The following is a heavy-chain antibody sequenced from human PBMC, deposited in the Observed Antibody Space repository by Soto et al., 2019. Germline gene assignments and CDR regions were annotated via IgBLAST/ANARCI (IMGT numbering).Heavy chain of an antibody. CDR1: GFTFSDRF. D-gene: IGHD3-10*01. CDR3: ARDSKIRGTTWYFDL. V-gene: IGHV3-11*06. J-gene: IGHJ2*01. Sequence: QVHLVESGGGLVRPGGSLRLSCSASGFTFSDRFMSWIRQAPGKGLEWISYISNSGHHTSFADSVKGRFTISRDDAKNSLYLQMNSLRVEDTALYYCARDSKIRGTTWYFDLWGRGTLVTVSS. CDR2: ISNSGHHT.